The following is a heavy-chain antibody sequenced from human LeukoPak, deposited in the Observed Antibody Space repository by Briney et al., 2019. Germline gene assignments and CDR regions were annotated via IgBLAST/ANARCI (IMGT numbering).Heavy chain of an antibody. CDR2: IYYTGST. V-gene: IGHV4-59*11. CDR3: ARGVAAAPVWYFDL. Sequence: SETLSLTCSVSGGSISGHYWSWIRQPPGKGLEWIGYIYYTGSTNYSPSLKSRVTISVDTSKNQFSLNLSSVTAADTAVYYCARGVAAAPVWYFDLWGRGTLVTASS. J-gene: IGHJ2*01. D-gene: IGHD6-13*01. CDR1: GGSISGHY.